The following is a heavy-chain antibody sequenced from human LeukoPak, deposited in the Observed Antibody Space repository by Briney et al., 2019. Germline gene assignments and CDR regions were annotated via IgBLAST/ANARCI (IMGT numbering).Heavy chain of an antibody. J-gene: IGHJ5*02. Sequence: TPETLSLTCTVSGGSISSYYWSWIRQPPGKGLEWIGYIYYSGSTNYNPSLKSRVTISVDTSKNQFSLKVSSVTAADTAVYYCARGSIAAAEGSHWFDPWGQGTLVTVSS. CDR1: GGSISSYY. CDR2: IYYSGST. V-gene: IGHV4-59*01. CDR3: ARGSIAAAEGSHWFDP. D-gene: IGHD6-13*01.